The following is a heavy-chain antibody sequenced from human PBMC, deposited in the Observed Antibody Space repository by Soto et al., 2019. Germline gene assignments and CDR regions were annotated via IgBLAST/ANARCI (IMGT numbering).Heavy chain of an antibody. CDR3: ARALSDFDSSSRNLTDY. V-gene: IGHV1-18*01. J-gene: IGHJ4*02. D-gene: IGHD6-13*01. Sequence: GASVKVSCKASGYTFTSYGISWVRQAPGQGLEWMGWISAYNGNTNYAQKLQGRVTMTTDTSTSTAYMELRSLRSDDTAVYYCARALSDFDSSSRNLTDYWGQGTLVTGSS. CDR2: ISAYNGNT. CDR1: GYTFTSYG.